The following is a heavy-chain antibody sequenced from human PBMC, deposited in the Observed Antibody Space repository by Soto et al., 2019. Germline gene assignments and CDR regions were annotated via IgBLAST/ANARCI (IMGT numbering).Heavy chain of an antibody. D-gene: IGHD6-13*01. Sequence: SGPTLVNPTQTLTLTCTFSGFSLSPSGVGVGWIRQPPGKALEWLALLSWDDDKRYRPSLKSRLTITKDTSKNQVVLTMTNMDPVDTATYYCAHSGTPPNEADDCCYYGMDVWGQGTTVTVSS. CDR3: AHSGTPPNEADDCCYYGMDV. V-gene: IGHV2-5*02. J-gene: IGHJ6*02. CDR1: GFSLSPSGVG. CDR2: LSWDDDK.